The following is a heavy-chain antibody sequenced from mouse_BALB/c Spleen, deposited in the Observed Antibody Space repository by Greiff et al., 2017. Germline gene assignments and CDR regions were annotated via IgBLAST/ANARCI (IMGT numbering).Heavy chain of an antibody. V-gene: IGHV3-2*02. CDR2: ISYSGST. J-gene: IGHJ4*01. CDR1: GYSITSDYA. D-gene: IGHD2-4*01. CDR3: ARVYDYDVDYAMDY. Sequence: EVQLVESGPGLVKPSQSLSLTCTVTGYSITSDYAWNWIRQFPGNKLEWMGYISYSGSTSYNPSLKSRISITRDTSKNQFFLQLNSVTTEDTATYYCARVYDYDVDYAMDYWGQGTSVTVSS.